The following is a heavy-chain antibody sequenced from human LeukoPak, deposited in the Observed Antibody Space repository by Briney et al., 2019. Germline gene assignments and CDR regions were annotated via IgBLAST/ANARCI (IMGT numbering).Heavy chain of an antibody. V-gene: IGHV3-30*03. CDR3: ATYDFPTLTYYYYYGMDV. J-gene: IGHJ6*02. CDR2: ISYDGSNK. CDR1: GFTFSSYG. Sequence: PGGSLRLSCAASGFTFSSYGMHWVRQAPGKGPEWVAVISYDGSNKHYADSVKGRFTISRDNSKNTLYLQMNSLRAEDTAVYYCATYDFPTLTYYYYYGMDVWGQGTTVTVSS. D-gene: IGHD3-3*01.